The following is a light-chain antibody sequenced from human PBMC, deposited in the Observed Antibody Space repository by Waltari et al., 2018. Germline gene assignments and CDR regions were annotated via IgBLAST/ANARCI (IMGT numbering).Light chain of an antibody. CDR3: SSYTTASSWV. CDR1: SGDIGNYKF. J-gene: IGLJ3*02. Sequence: QSALTQPASVSGSPGQSITISCTGTSGDIGNYKFVSWYQQEPGRSPKLIVYAVSQRPSGVSNRFSGSKSGNTASLTISGLQAEDEADYYCSSYTTASSWVFGGGTKLTVL. V-gene: IGLV2-14*01. CDR2: AVS.